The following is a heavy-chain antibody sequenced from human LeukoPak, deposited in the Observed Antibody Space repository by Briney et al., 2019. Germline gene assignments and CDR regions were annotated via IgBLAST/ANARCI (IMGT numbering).Heavy chain of an antibody. D-gene: IGHD3-10*01. CDR2: IYTSGST. J-gene: IGHJ6*03. CDR3: ARVVVRGVINYYYYMDV. Sequence: PSETLSLTCTVSGCSISSYYWSWIRQPAGRGLEWIGRIYTSGSTNYNPSLKSRVTISVDKSKNQFSLKLSSVTAADTAVYYCARVVVRGVINYYYYMDVWGKGATVTVSS. V-gene: IGHV4-4*07. CDR1: GCSISSYY.